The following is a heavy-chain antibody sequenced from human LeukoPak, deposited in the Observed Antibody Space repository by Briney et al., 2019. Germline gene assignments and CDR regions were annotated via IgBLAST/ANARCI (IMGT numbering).Heavy chain of an antibody. V-gene: IGHV4-59*01. CDR1: GGSMNNYY. CDR3: ARTVRKRDSSGYYQGNYYYYGMDV. J-gene: IGHJ6*02. Sequence: SETLSLTCTVSGGSMNNYYWSWIRQPPGKGLEWIGYIYYSGSTNYNPSLKSRVTISVDTSKNQFSLKLSSVTAADTAVYYCARTVRKRDSSGYYQGNYYYYGMDVWGQGTTVTVSS. D-gene: IGHD3-22*01. CDR2: IYYSGST.